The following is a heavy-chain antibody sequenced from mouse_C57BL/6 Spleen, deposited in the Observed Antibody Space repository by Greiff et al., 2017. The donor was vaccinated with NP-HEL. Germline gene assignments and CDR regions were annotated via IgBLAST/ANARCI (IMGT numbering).Heavy chain of an antibody. CDR3: ARQEGGSFYYAMDY. J-gene: IGHJ4*01. CDR1: GFTFSSYG. V-gene: IGHV5-6*01. Sequence: EVQRVESGGDLVKPGGSLKLSCAASGFTFSSYGMSWVRQTPDKRLEWVATISSGGSYTYYPDSVKGRFTISRDNAKNTLYLQMSSLKSEDTAMYYCARQEGGSFYYAMDYWGQGTSVTVSS. CDR2: ISSGGSYT.